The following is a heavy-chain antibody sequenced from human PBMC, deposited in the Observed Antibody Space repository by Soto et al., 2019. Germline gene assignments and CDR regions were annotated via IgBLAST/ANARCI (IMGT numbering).Heavy chain of an antibody. CDR2: INAGNGNT. CDR1: GYTFTSYA. Sequence: QVQLVQSGAEVKKPGASVKVSCKASGYTFTSYAMHWVRQAPGQRLEWMGWINAGNGNTKYSQKFQGRVTITRDTTASTAYMERRSLRSEDTAVYYWARDPGYSYGYNWGQGTLVTVSS. J-gene: IGHJ4*02. D-gene: IGHD5-18*01. CDR3: ARDPGYSYGYN. V-gene: IGHV1-3*01.